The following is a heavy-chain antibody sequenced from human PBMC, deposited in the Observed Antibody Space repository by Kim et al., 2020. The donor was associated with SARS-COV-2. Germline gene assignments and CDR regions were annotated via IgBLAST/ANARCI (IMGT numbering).Heavy chain of an antibody. Sequence: SVKVSCKASGGTFSSYAISWVRQAPGQGLEWMGGIIPIFGTANYAQKFQGRVTITADESTSTAYMELSSLRSEDTAVYYCARGGLGDYYYDSSGYPPFDYWGQGTLVTVSS. CDR2: IIPIFGTA. D-gene: IGHD3-22*01. V-gene: IGHV1-69*13. CDR3: ARGGLGDYYYDSSGYPPFDY. J-gene: IGHJ4*02. CDR1: GGTFSSYA.